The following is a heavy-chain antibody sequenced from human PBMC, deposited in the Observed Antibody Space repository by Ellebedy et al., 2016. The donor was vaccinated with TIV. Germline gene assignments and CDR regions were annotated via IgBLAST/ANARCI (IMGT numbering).Heavy chain of an antibody. CDR2: IWNDGSNK. D-gene: IGHD4-17*01. CDR3: VREGWYGDYYFEH. CDR1: GFTFSSYG. Sequence: GESLKISCAASGFTFSSYGMHWVRQAPGKGLEWVAVIWNDGSNKKNADSVKGRFTISRDNSKNTLYLQMNSMRVEDTTVYYCVREGWYGDYYFEHWGQGTLVTVSS. J-gene: IGHJ4*02. V-gene: IGHV3-33*01.